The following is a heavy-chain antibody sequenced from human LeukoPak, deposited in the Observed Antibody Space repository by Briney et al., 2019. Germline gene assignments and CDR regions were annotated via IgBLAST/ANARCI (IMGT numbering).Heavy chain of an antibody. CDR1: GFTFSDYY. D-gene: IGHD4-17*01. CDR3: ARRASVTTRYWYFDL. Sequence: GGSLRLSCAASGFTFSDYYMNWIRQVPGKGLEWVSYISTNDRTIPYADSVKGRFSISRDNANNSLYLQMKSLRAEDTAVYYCARRASVTTRYWYFDLWGRGTLITVSS. CDR2: ISTNDRTI. V-gene: IGHV3-11*04. J-gene: IGHJ2*01.